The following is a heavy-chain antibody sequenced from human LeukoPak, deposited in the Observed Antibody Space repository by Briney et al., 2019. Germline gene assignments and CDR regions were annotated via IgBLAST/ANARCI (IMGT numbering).Heavy chain of an antibody. CDR1: GASIRSYY. CDR2: IYYTGSTKY. Sequence: PSETLSLTCAVSGASIRSYYWSWIRQPPGKGMDVIWYIYYTGSTKYNYNPSLKSRVTISVDASKNQFSLKLSSVTAADTAVYYCARHGPRRDGYNYDYWGPGTLVSVFS. CDR3: ARHGPRRDGYNYDY. V-gene: IGHV4-59*08. D-gene: IGHD5-24*01. J-gene: IGHJ4*02.